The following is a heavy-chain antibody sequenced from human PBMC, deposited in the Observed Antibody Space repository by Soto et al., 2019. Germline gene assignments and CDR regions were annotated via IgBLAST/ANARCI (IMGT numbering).Heavy chain of an antibody. CDR2: INHSGST. D-gene: IGHD2-15*01. Sequence: QVQLQQWGAGLLKPSETLSLTCAVYGGSFSDDYWSWIRQPPGKGLEWIGEINHSGSTNYNPSLKRRVTISIDTSKNQFSLKMTSVAAADTAVYYCARVTGGGNFQRWGQGTLVTVSS. J-gene: IGHJ1*01. CDR1: GGSFSDDY. CDR3: ARVTGGGNFQR. V-gene: IGHV4-34*01.